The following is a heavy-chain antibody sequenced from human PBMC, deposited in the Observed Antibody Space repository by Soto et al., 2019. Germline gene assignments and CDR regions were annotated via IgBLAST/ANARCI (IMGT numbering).Heavy chain of an antibody. D-gene: IGHD3-22*01. CDR3: ARYSYYYDSSGYYSFDF. CDR2: IYYSGST. Sequence: PSETLSLTCTVSGGSISSGDYYWSWIRQPPGKGLEWIGYIYYSGSTYYNPSLKSRVTISVDTSKNQFSLKLSSVTAADTAVYYCARYSYYYDSSGYYSFDFWAQGTLVTVSS. J-gene: IGHJ4*02. V-gene: IGHV4-30-4*01. CDR1: GGSISSGDYY.